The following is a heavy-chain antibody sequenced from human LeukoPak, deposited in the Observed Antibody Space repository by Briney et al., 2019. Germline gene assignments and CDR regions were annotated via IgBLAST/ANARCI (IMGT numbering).Heavy chain of an antibody. CDR1: GFTVSNNY. Sequence: PGGSPRLSCSASGFTVSNNYMSWVRQAPGEGPEWVSVIYSGGSAYYADSVRGRFTISRDNSKNTLYLQMNSLRAEDTAVYYCAREVANSYYFDHWGPGTPVTVSS. J-gene: IGHJ4*02. CDR2: IYSGGSA. CDR3: AREVANSYYFDH. D-gene: IGHD3-16*01. V-gene: IGHV3-53*01.